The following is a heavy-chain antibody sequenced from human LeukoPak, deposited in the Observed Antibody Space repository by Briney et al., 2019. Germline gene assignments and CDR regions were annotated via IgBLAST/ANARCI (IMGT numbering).Heavy chain of an antibody. Sequence: GGSLRLSCAASGFTVSSKYTSWVRQAPGKGLEWVSVISSGGSTYYADSVKGRFTISRDNSKNTLYLQMNNLRAEDTAVYYCARHLYGSGSYYFDYWGQGTLVTVSS. V-gene: IGHV3-53*01. CDR2: ISSGGST. CDR1: GFTVSSKY. D-gene: IGHD3-10*01. J-gene: IGHJ4*02. CDR3: ARHLYGSGSYYFDY.